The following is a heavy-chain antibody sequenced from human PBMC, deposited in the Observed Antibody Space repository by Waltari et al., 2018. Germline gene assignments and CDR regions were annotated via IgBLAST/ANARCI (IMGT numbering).Heavy chain of an antibody. J-gene: IGHJ3*01. CDR1: GYSLTALS. D-gene: IGHD7-27*01. V-gene: IGHV1-24*01. CDR2: VDPKDAET. CDR3: TTFNWGHDAFDL. Sequence: QVQLVQSGAEVKKPGASVKVSCKVSGYSLTALSIHWVRQPPGKGLEWMGGVDPKDAETIYAQNFQGRVAMTEDTSTDTAYIDLTSLTSEDTAIYYCTTFNWGHDAFDLGGQGTLVTVSS.